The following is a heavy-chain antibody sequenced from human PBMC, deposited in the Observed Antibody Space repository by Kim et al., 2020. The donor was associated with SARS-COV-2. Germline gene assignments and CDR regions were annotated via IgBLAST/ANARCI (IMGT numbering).Heavy chain of an antibody. D-gene: IGHD3-10*01. V-gene: IGHV3-33*01. CDR2: ICSYDSTP. Sequence: GGSLRLSCAASGFTFSSYGMHWVRPAPGKCLDCVAVICSYDSTPYYADSITDLFPISRDPSPHPLSLLLNRLLSSVTAVYSCSRAVLLLSPPPAFSICG. CDR3: SRAVLLLSPPPAFSI. J-gene: IGHJ3*02. CDR1: GFTFSSYG.